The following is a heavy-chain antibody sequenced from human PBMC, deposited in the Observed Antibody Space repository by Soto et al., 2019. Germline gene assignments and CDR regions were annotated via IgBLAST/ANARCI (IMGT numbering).Heavy chain of an antibody. V-gene: IGHV4-59*08. Sequence: SETLSLTCTVSGGSISSYYWSWIRQPPGKGLEWIGYIYYSGSTNYNPSLKSRVTISVDTSKNQFSLKLSSVTAADTAVYYCARGGSYRGSYYYYYMDVWGKGTTVTVSS. J-gene: IGHJ6*03. CDR3: ARGGSYRGSYYYYYMDV. D-gene: IGHD5-18*01. CDR2: IYYSGST. CDR1: GGSISSYY.